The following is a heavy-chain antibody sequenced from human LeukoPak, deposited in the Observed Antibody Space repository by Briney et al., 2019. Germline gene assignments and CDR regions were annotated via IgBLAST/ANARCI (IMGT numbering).Heavy chain of an antibody. CDR1: GPIFRNYA. CDR3: AKGGHYSFFDY. V-gene: IGHV3-23*01. Sequence: GGSLRLSCTASGPIFRNYAMTWVRQAPRKGLEWVSTISGDGTETFYVDSVKGRFTISRDNSKNTHYLQMSSLRAEDTGIYYCAKGGHYSFFDYWGQGTLVTVSS. CDR2: ISGDGTET. D-gene: IGHD4-11*01. J-gene: IGHJ4*02.